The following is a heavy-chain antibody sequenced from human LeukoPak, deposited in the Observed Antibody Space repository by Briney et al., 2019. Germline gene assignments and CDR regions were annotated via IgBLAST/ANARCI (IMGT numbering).Heavy chain of an antibody. Sequence: GGSLRLSCAASGFTFSSYGMSWVRQAPGKGLEWVSAISGSGGSTYYADSVKGRFTISRDNAKNSLYLQMNSLRAEDTAVYYCARDVQIQLRSPYYWGQGTLVTVSS. V-gene: IGHV3-23*01. CDR2: ISGSGGST. CDR3: ARDVQIQLRSPYY. J-gene: IGHJ4*02. D-gene: IGHD5-18*01. CDR1: GFTFSSYG.